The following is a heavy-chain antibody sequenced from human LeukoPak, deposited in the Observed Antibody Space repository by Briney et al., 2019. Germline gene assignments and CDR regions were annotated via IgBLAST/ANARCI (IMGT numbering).Heavy chain of an antibody. CDR3: AKSSGSYTHDAFDI. D-gene: IGHD3-10*01. V-gene: IGHV3-30*18. Sequence: GGSLRLSCAASGFTFSSYVMHWVRQAPGKGLEWVAVISYDGSNKYYADSVKGRFTISRDNSKDTLYLQMNSLRAEDTAVYYCAKSSGSYTHDAFDIWGQGTMVTVSS. CDR2: ISYDGSNK. CDR1: GFTFSSYV. J-gene: IGHJ3*02.